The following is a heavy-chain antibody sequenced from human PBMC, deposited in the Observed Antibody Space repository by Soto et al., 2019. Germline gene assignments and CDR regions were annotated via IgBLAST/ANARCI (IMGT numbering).Heavy chain of an antibody. V-gene: IGHV3-15*01. J-gene: IGHJ4*02. Sequence: EVQLVESGGGLVKPGGSLRLSCAASGFTFSNAWMSWVRQAPGKGLEWVGRIKSKTDGGTTDYAAPVKGRFTISRDDSKNTLYLQMNSLKTEDTAVYYCTTDPDYYDSSGYWGTFDYWGQGTLVTVSS. CDR1: GFTFSNAW. CDR2: IKSKTDGGTT. D-gene: IGHD3-22*01. CDR3: TTDPDYYDSSGYWGTFDY.